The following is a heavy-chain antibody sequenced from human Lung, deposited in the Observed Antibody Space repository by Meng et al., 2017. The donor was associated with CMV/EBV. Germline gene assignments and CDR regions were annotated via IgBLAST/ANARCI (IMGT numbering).Heavy chain of an antibody. CDR3: AHSIITMIECYYSGMDF. Sequence: SGPXLVXPTQTLTLTCTFSGFSLSTSGVGVGWIRQPAGKALEWLALIYWNDDKRYSPSLKSRLTITKDTSKNQVVLTMTNTDPVDTATYYCAHSIITMIECYYSGMDFWXQGTXVTVSS. D-gene: IGHD3-22*01. V-gene: IGHV2-5*01. CDR2: IYWNDDK. CDR1: GFSLSTSGVG. J-gene: IGHJ6*02.